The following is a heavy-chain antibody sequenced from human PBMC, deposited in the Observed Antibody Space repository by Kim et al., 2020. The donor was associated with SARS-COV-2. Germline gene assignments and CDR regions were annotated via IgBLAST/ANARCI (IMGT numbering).Heavy chain of an antibody. V-gene: IGHV4-59*01. Sequence: NYDPSLQRRMTISVDTSKNQFSLQQSSVTAADTTVYYCAGAADYGDYEDYWGQGTLVTVSS. CDR3: AGAADYGDYEDY. J-gene: IGHJ4*02. D-gene: IGHD4-17*01.